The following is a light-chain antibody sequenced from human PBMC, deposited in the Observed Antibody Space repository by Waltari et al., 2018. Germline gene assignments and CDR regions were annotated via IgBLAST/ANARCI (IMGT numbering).Light chain of an antibody. J-gene: IGLJ3*02. CDR2: DVS. V-gene: IGLV2-14*01. CDR3: SAYTTSHTEV. CDR1: TSDVCGYNY. Sequence: SALTQPASVSGSPGQSITISCPGTTSDVCGYNYVSWFQQHPGKAPKLIIYDVSKRPSGVSHRFAGSKSGTSASLTISGLQADDEADYYCSAYTTSHTEVFGGGTKLTVL.